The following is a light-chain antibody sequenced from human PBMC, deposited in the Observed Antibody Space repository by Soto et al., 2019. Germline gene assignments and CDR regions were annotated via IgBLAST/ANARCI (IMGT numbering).Light chain of an antibody. CDR3: QQYGSPPPYT. V-gene: IGKV3-20*01. CDR1: RSFASSY. CDR2: AAS. J-gene: IGKJ2*01. Sequence: DMVLTQSPGTLSLSPGERATLSCRASRSFASSYLGWYQQKPGRAPRLLLYAASKRPTGIPDRFSGSGSGTAFTLTINTLEPADSAVYYCQQYGSPPPYTFGQGTKVEI.